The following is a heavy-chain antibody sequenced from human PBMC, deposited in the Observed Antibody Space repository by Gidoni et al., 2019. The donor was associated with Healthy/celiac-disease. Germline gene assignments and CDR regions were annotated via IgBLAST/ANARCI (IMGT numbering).Heavy chain of an antibody. CDR1: GGSISSSSYY. Sequence: QLQLQESGPGLVTPSETLSLTCTVSGGSISSSSYYWGWIRQPPGKGLEWIGSIYYSGSTYYNPSLKSRVTISVDTSKNQFSLKLSSVTAADTAVYYCARHVVVVPAAIEDGYYYYGMDVWGQGTTVTVSS. V-gene: IGHV4-39*01. D-gene: IGHD2-2*01. J-gene: IGHJ6*02. CDR3: ARHVVVVPAAIEDGYYYYGMDV. CDR2: IYYSGST.